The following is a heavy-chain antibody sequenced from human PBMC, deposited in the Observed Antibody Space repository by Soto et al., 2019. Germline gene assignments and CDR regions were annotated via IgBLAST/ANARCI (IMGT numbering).Heavy chain of an antibody. CDR3: ARDRTYYYDSSRIGVDAFDI. CDR2: ISAYNGNT. V-gene: IGHV1-18*01. Sequence: QVQLVQSGAEVKKPGASVKVSCKASGYTFTSYGISWVRQAPGQGLEWMGWISAYNGNTNYAQKLQGRVTMTTDTSTGTAYMELRSLRSDDTAVYYCARDRTYYYDSSRIGVDAFDIWGQGTMVTVSS. CDR1: GYTFTSYG. D-gene: IGHD3-22*01. J-gene: IGHJ3*02.